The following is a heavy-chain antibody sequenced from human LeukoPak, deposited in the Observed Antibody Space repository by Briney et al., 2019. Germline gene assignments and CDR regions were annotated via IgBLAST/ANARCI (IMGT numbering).Heavy chain of an antibody. CDR3: ARGSGSYYGGYYFDY. CDR1: GFTVRSNY. Sequence: GGSLRLSCTASGFTVRSNYMSWVRQAPGKGLEWVSVIYSGGSTYYADSVKGRFTISRDNSKNTLYLQMNSLRAEDTAVYYCARGSGSYYGGYYFDYWGQGTLVTVSS. CDR2: IYSGGST. D-gene: IGHD1-26*01. V-gene: IGHV3-53*01. J-gene: IGHJ4*02.